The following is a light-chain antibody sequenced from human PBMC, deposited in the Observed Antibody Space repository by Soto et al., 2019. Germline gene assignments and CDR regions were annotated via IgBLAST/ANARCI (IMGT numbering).Light chain of an antibody. CDR1: QGISSY. Sequence: IQLTQSPSSLSASVVDRVTITCRASQGISSYLAWYQQKPGKAPKLLIYAASTLQSGVPSRFSGSGSGTDFTLTISSLQPEDFATYYCQQPNSYPITFGQGTRLEIK. J-gene: IGKJ5*01. V-gene: IGKV1-9*01. CDR2: AAS. CDR3: QQPNSYPIT.